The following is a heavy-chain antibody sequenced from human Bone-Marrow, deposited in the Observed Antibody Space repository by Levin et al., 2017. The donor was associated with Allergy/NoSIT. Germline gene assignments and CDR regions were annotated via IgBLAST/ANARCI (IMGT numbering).Heavy chain of an antibody. J-gene: IGHJ4*02. CDR2: INPDGGST. CDR1: GYSITDYY. CDR3: ARAATD. Sequence: ASVKVSCKASGYSITDYYMHWVRQAPGQGLEWMGLINPDGGSTSYAQKFQGRITMTRDTSTSTVYMELSSLRSDDSAVYYCARAATDWGQGTLVIVSS. V-gene: IGHV1-46*03. D-gene: IGHD2-15*01.